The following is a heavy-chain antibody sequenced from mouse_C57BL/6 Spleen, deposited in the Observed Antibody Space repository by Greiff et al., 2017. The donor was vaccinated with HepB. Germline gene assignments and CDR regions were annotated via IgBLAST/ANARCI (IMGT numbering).Heavy chain of an antibody. J-gene: IGHJ2*01. Sequence: QVQLKQPGAELVKPGASVKLSCKASGYTFTSYWMHWVKQRPGRGLEWIGRIDPNSGGTKYNEKFKSEATLTVDKPSSTAYMQLSSLTSEDSAVYYCARRGTTVVDYFDYWGQGTTLTVSS. V-gene: IGHV1-72*01. CDR3: ARRGTTVVDYFDY. D-gene: IGHD1-1*01. CDR2: IDPNSGGT. CDR1: GYTFTSYW.